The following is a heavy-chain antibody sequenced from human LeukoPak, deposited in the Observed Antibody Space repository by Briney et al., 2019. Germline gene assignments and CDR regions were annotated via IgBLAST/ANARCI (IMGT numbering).Heavy chain of an antibody. CDR1: GYTFTSYA. CDR2: INTNTGNR. V-gene: IGHV7-4-1*02. CDR3: AREVTVVRGVTAAYYYYYMDV. D-gene: IGHD3-10*01. Sequence: GASVKVSCKASGYTFTSYAMNWVRQAPGQGLEWMGWINTNTGNRTYAQGFTGRFVFSLGTSVSTAYLQISSLKAEDTAVYYCAREVTVVRGVTAAYYYYYMDVWGKGTTVTVSS. J-gene: IGHJ6*03.